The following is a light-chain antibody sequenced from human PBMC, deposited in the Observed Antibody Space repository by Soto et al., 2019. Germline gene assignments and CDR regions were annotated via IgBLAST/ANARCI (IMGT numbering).Light chain of an antibody. V-gene: IGKV1-5*03. CDR2: KAT. J-gene: IGKJ1*01. Sequence: DIQMTQSPSTLSASVGDRVTITCRASQSISSWLAWYQQKPGKAPKLLIYKATSLESGVPSRFCGSGSGTEFTLTISSLQPDDFATDYCQEYNSPWTFGPGTKVEIK. CDR3: QEYNSPWT. CDR1: QSISSW.